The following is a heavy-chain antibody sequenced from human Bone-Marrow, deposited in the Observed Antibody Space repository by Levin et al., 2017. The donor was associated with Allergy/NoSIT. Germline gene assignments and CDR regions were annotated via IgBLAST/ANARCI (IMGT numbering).Heavy chain of an antibody. CDR1: GGSVTSGHYY. V-gene: IGHV4-31*03. D-gene: IGHD3-10*01. CDR2: IDYSGST. CDR3: ARSGHASGSSIRGNYFDS. Sequence: TLSLTCRVSGGSVTSGHYYWNWIRQHPGKGLEWLGYIDYSGSTYYNPSLPSRFSISVDTSQTHFSLRLNSVTVADTAVYYCARSGHASGSSIRGNYFDSWGQGALVTVSS. J-gene: IGHJ4*02.